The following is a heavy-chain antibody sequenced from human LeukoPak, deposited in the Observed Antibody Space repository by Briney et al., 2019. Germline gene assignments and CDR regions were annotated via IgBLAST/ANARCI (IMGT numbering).Heavy chain of an antibody. J-gene: IGHJ6*03. Sequence: ASVKVSCKASGYTFTGCYMHWVRQAPGQGREWMGWINPNSGGTNYAQKFQGRVTMTRDTSISTAYMELSRLRSDDTAVYYCARVDAVAGNYYYYMDVWGKGTTVTISS. D-gene: IGHD6-19*01. V-gene: IGHV1-2*02. CDR2: INPNSGGT. CDR1: GYTFTGCY. CDR3: ARVDAVAGNYYYYMDV.